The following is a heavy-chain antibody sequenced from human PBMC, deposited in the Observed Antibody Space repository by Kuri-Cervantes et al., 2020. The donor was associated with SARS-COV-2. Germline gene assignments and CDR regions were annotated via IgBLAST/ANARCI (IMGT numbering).Heavy chain of an antibody. V-gene: IGHV3-33*01. Sequence: GGSLGLSCAASGFTFSSYGMHWVRQAPGKGLEWVAVIWYDGSNKYYAGSVKGRFTISRDNSKNTLYLQMNSLRAEDTAVYYCARIPYSYGSPFDYYGMDVWGQGTTVTVS. CDR3: ARIPYSYGSPFDYYGMDV. D-gene: IGHD5-18*01. J-gene: IGHJ6*02. CDR1: GFTFSSYG. CDR2: IWYDGSNK.